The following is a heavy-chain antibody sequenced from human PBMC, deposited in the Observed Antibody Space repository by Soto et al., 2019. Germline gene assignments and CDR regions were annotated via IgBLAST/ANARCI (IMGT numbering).Heavy chain of an antibody. CDR2: ISYDGSNK. Sequence: QVQLVESGGGVVQPGRSLRLSCAASGFTFSSYGMHWVRQAPGKGLEWVAVISYDGSNKYYADSVKGRFTISRDNSKNTLYLQMNSLRAEDTAVYYCATGFINWNDSPDYWGQGTLVTVSS. V-gene: IGHV3-30*03. CDR1: GFTFSSYG. CDR3: ATGFINWNDSPDY. J-gene: IGHJ4*02. D-gene: IGHD1-20*01.